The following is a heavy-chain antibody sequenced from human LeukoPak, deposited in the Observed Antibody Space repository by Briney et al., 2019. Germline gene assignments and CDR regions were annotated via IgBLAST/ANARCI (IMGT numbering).Heavy chain of an antibody. CDR1: GGSISSSSYY. Sequence: PSETLSLTCTVSGGSISSSSYYWGWIRQPPGKGLEWIGSIYYSGRTYYNPSLKSRVTISVDTSKNQLSLKLSSVTAADTAVYYCASRGVVVAATTYTYFDYWGQGTLVTVSS. CDR2: IYYSGRT. V-gene: IGHV4-39*07. J-gene: IGHJ4*02. CDR3: ASRGVVVAATTYTYFDY. D-gene: IGHD2-15*01.